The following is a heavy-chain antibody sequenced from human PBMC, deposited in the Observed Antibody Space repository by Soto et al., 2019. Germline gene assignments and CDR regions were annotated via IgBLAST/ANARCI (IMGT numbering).Heavy chain of an antibody. CDR1: GGSISSGSHH. J-gene: IGHJ5*02. D-gene: IGHD2-21*01. CDR2: IYYNGNT. Sequence: SETLSLTCALSGGSISSGSHHWGWIRQPPGKGLEWIGTIYYNGNTYYNPSLKSRVTLSVDMSTNQFSLKLTSVSATDTVFYYCARGPIHYDPTGSDAWGKGTLVTVSS. CDR3: ARGPIHYDPTGSDA. V-gene: IGHV4-39*01.